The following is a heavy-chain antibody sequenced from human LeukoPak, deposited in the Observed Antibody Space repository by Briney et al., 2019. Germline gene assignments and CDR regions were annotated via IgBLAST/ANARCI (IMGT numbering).Heavy chain of an antibody. CDR3: ARDGPHYDIWSGPAH. CDR2: INEDGSEK. Sequence: GGSLRLSCSASGVTYSSYAMSGLRQAPGKGLEWVANINEDGSEKYYVESVKGRFTVSRDNAKNSLYLQMDSLRAEDTAVYYCARDGPHYDIWSGPAHCGQGTLVTVSS. V-gene: IGHV3-7*05. D-gene: IGHD3-3*01. J-gene: IGHJ4*02. CDR1: GVTYSSYA.